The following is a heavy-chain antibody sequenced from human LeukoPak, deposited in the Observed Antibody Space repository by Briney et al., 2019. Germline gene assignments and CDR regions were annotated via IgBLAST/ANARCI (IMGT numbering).Heavy chain of an antibody. Sequence: GGSLRLSCTASGFTFSSYAMTWVRQAPGKGLDWVSAISVSGGSTYYADSVKGRFTISRDNSKNTLYLQMNSLRAEDTAVYYCAKGERASGFDYWGQGTLVTVSS. D-gene: IGHD3-10*01. V-gene: IGHV3-23*01. CDR3: AKGERASGFDY. J-gene: IGHJ4*02. CDR2: ISVSGGST. CDR1: GFTFSSYA.